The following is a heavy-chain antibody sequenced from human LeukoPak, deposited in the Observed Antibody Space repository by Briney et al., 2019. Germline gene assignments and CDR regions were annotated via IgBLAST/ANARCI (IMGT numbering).Heavy chain of an antibody. CDR1: GFTFSSYS. Sequence: TGGSLRLSCAASGFTFSSYSMNWVRQALGKGLEWVSSISSSSSYIYYADSVKGRFTISRDNAKNSLYLQMNSLRAEDTAVYSCARGRLTTSIDYWGQGSLVTVSS. D-gene: IGHD4/OR15-4a*01. J-gene: IGHJ4*02. CDR3: ARGRLTTSIDY. V-gene: IGHV3-21*01. CDR2: ISSSSSYI.